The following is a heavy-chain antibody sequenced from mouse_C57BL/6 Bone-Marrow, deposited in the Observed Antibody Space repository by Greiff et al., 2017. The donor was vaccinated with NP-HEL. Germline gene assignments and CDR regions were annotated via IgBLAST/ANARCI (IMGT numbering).Heavy chain of an antibody. CDR2: INYDGSST. V-gene: IGHV5-16*01. CDR1: GFTFSDYY. D-gene: IGHD4-1*01. J-gene: IGHJ2*01. Sequence: EVKLVESEGGLVQPGSSMKLSCTASGFTFSDYYMAWVRQVPEKGLEWVANINYDGSSTYYLDSLKSRFIISRDNAKNILYLQMSSLKSEDTATYYCARGILGYFDYWGQGTTLTVSS. CDR3: ARGILGYFDY.